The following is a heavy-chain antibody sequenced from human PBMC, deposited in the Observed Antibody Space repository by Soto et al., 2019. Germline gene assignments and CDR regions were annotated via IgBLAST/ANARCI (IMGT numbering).Heavy chain of an antibody. Sequence: GGSLRLSCAASGFTFSSYAMHLVRQAPGKGLEWVAVISYDGSNKYYADSVKGRFTISRDNSKNTLYLQMNSLRAEDTAVYYCARDGYYYDSSGYYDYYYYGMDVWGQGTTVTVSS. CDR1: GFTFSSYA. D-gene: IGHD3-22*01. CDR3: ARDGYYYDSSGYYDYYYYGMDV. V-gene: IGHV3-30-3*01. J-gene: IGHJ6*02. CDR2: ISYDGSNK.